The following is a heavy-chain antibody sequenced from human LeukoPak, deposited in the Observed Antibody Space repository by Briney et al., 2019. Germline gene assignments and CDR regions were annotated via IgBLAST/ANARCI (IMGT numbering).Heavy chain of an antibody. CDR1: GGSMSSYY. CDR2: IYYSGST. D-gene: IGHD6-13*01. J-gene: IGHJ4*02. Sequence: PSETLSLTCNVSGGSMSSYYWSWIRQPPGRGLEWIGYIYYSGSTNYNPSLNSRVTISVDTSKNQFSLKLSSVTAADTAVYYCARNPIAAAAHFDYWGQGTLVTVSS. V-gene: IGHV4-59*08. CDR3: ARNPIAAAAHFDY.